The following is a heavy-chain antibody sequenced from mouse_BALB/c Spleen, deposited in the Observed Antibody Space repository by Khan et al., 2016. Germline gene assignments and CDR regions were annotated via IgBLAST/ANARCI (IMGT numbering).Heavy chain of an antibody. CDR1: GFTFSSYA. CDR3: AREDYDNYGDYIDY. CDR2: ISSGGST. V-gene: IGHV5-6-5*01. J-gene: IGHJ2*01. Sequence: EVELVESGGGLVKPGGSLKLSCAASGFTFSSYAMSWVRQTPEKRLEWVASISSGGSTYYPDSVKGRLTISRDNARNILNLQMSSRRSEDTAMYYCAREDYDNYGDYIDYWGQGTTLTVSS. D-gene: IGHD2-1*01.